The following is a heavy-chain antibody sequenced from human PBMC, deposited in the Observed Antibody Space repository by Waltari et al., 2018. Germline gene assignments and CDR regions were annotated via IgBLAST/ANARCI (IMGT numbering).Heavy chain of an antibody. CDR3: ARSVGYYYYYYYMDV. V-gene: IGHV4-38-2*02. CDR2: IYHSGST. CDR1: GYSISSGYY. D-gene: IGHD1-26*01. Sequence: QVQLQESGPGLVKPSETLSLTCTVSGYSISSGYYWGWIRQPPGKGLEWIGSIYHSGSTYYNPSLKRRVTISVDTSKNQFALKLSSVTAADTAVYYCARSVGYYYYYYYMDVWGKGTTVTVSS. J-gene: IGHJ6*03.